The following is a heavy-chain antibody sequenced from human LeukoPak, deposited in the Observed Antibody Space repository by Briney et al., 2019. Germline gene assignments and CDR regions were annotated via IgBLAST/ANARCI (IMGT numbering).Heavy chain of an antibody. Sequence: GGSLRLSCAASGFIFSNYAIHCVRQAPGKGLEWVAAVSYDGNLQHYADAVKGRFTVSRDNSKNTVFLQINSLRTDDSAVYWCVKVYPTVTTSSVLGSWGQGTLVTVSS. CDR2: VSYDGNLQ. D-gene: IGHD4-17*01. CDR3: VKVYPTVTTSSVLGS. CDR1: GFIFSNYA. V-gene: IGHV3-30*18. J-gene: IGHJ4*02.